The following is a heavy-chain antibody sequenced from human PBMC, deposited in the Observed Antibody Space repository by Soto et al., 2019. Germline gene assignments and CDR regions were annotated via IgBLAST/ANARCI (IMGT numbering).Heavy chain of an antibody. CDR2: IYPGDSDT. J-gene: IGHJ6*02. V-gene: IGHV5-51*01. CDR1: GFSFTRSW. Sequence: GESLKVSCQGSGFSFTRSWIGWVRQMPGKGLEWMGLIYPGDSDTRYSPSFQGQVTISADKSISTAYLQWSSLKASDTAIYYCARSHGMDVWGQGITVTVSS. CDR3: ARSHGMDV.